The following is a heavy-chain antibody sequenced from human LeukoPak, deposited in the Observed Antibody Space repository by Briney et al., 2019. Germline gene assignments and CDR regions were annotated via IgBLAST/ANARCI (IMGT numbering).Heavy chain of an antibody. CDR2: IYPGDSDT. Sequence: GESLKISCKGSGYSFTSYWIGWVRQMPGKGLEWMGIIYPGDSDTKYSPSFQGQVTISADKSISTAYLQWSSLKASDTAMYYCARLSRYGSSGYYVGYFDYWGQGTLVTVSS. D-gene: IGHD3-22*01. V-gene: IGHV5-51*01. CDR3: ARLSRYGSSGYYVGYFDY. J-gene: IGHJ4*02. CDR1: GYSFTSYW.